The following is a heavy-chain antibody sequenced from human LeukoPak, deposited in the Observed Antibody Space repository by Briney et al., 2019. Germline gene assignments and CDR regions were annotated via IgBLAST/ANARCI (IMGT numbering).Heavy chain of an antibody. CDR1: GFTFSGSA. J-gene: IGHJ4*02. Sequence: GGSLRLSCAASGFTFSGSAMHWVRQASGKGLQWVGRIRTKANSYATEYAASVKGRFTISRDDSKNTAYLQMNSLKTEDTAVYYCTRHADTGINWGQGTLVTVSS. V-gene: IGHV3-73*01. CDR3: TRHADTGIN. CDR2: IRTKANSYAT. D-gene: IGHD5-18*01.